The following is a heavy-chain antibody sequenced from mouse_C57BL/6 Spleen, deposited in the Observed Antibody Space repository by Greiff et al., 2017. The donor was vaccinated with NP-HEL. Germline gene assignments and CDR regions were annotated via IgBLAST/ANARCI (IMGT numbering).Heavy chain of an antibody. CDR3: ARKGGSSYDGYFDV. J-gene: IGHJ1*03. V-gene: IGHV1-50*01. CDR1: GYTFTSYW. CDR2: IDPSDSYT. Sequence: QVQLQQPGAELVKPGASVKLSCKASGYTFTSYWMQWVKQRPGQGLEWIGEIDPSDSYTNYNQKFKGKATLTVDTSSSTAYMQLSSLTSEDFAVYYCARKGGSSYDGYFDVWGTGTTVTVSS. D-gene: IGHD1-1*01.